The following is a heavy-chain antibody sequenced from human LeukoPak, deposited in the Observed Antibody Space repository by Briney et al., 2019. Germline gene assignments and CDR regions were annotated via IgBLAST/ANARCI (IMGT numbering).Heavy chain of an antibody. V-gene: IGHV3-23*01. J-gene: IGHJ4*02. CDR3: AKAPVTTCRGAYCYPFDY. Sequence: GGSLRLSCGASGFTFDDYGMSWVRQAPGKGLEWVSAISGSGGSTYYADSVKGRFTISRDNSKNTLYLQMNSLRAEDTAVYYCAKAPVTTCRGAYCYPFDYWGQGTLVTVSS. D-gene: IGHD2-21*01. CDR2: ISGSGGST. CDR1: GFTFDDYG.